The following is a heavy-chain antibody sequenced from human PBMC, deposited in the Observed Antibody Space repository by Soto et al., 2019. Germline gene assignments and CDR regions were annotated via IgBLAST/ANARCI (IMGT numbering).Heavy chain of an antibody. V-gene: IGHV1-46*03. CDR1: GYTFPSYY. CDR2: INPSGGST. D-gene: IGHD3-10*01. J-gene: IGHJ5*02. CDR3: ARVFNRMVRGVNWFDP. Sequence: GASVKVSCKASGYTFPSYYMHWVRQAPGQGLEWMGIINPSGGSTSYAQKFQGRVTMTRDTSTSTVYMELSSLRSEDTAVYYCARVFNRMVRGVNWFDPWGQGTLVTVSS.